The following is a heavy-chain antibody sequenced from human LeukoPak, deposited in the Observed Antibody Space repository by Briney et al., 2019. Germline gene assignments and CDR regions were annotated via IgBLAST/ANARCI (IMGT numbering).Heavy chain of an antibody. D-gene: IGHD3-22*01. V-gene: IGHV1-18*01. CDR2: ISAHNGKT. CDR3: ARGRGFYDSSAYYRFDY. J-gene: IGHJ4*02. Sequence: ASVKVPCKASGYTFTSYGISWVRQAPGQGLEWLGWISAHNGKTNYAQKFQDRVTMTTDTSTRTAYMELRSLRSDDTAVYYCARGRGFYDSSAYYRFDYWGQGTLVTVSS. CDR1: GYTFTSYG.